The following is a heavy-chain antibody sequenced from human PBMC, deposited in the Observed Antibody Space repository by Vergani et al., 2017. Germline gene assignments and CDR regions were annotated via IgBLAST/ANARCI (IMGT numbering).Heavy chain of an antibody. J-gene: IGHJ5*02. CDR2: IYYSGCT. V-gene: IGHV4-39*01. CDR3: AGHATVAWLVKLGWIDP. Sequence: QLQLQESGPGLVKPSATLSLTCSDFGASIRSSNYYWGWIRQPPGKGLEWIASIYYSGCTYYNPSLKSRVTISVDTSKNQFSLTLSSVTAADTAVYFCAGHATVAWLVKLGWIDPWGQGILFTVSS. CDR1: GASIRSSNYY. D-gene: IGHD6-19*01.